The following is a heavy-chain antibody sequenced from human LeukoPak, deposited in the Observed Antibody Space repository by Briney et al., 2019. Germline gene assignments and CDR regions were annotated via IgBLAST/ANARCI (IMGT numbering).Heavy chain of an antibody. D-gene: IGHD2-21*01. Sequence: ASVKLSCKASGYTFTSYGISWVRKAPGQGLEWMGWISAYNGNTNYAQKLQGRVTMTTDTSTSTAYLELRSPRSDDTAVYYCARDCGGECYSGSDYWGQGTLVTVSS. V-gene: IGHV1-18*01. CDR2: ISAYNGNT. CDR1: GYTFTSYG. CDR3: ARDCGGECYSGSDY. J-gene: IGHJ4*02.